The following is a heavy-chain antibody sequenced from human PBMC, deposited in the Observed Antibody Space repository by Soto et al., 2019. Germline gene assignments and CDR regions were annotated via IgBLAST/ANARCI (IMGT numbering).Heavy chain of an antibody. CDR1: GGSFSGYY. D-gene: IGHD4-17*01. V-gene: IGHV4-34*01. Sequence: ETLSLTCAVYGGSFSGYYWSWIRQPPGKGLEWIGEINHSGSTNYNPSLKSRVTISVDTSKNQFSLKLNSVTAADTAVYYCARGRRTAVTIDYWGQGTLVTVSS. CDR3: ARGRRTAVTIDY. CDR2: INHSGST. J-gene: IGHJ4*02.